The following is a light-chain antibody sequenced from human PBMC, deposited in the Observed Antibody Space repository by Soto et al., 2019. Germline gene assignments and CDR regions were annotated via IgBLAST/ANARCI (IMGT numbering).Light chain of an antibody. CDR1: QSVSSSY. V-gene: IGKV3-20*01. J-gene: IGKJ1*01. CDR2: GAS. CDR3: QQYNKWPQT. Sequence: EIVLTQSPGTLSLSPGERATLSCRASQSVSSSYLAWYQQKPGQAPRLLIYGASSRATGISDRFSGSGSGTDFTLTISRLEPEDFAVYYCQQYNKWPQTFGQGTKVDIK.